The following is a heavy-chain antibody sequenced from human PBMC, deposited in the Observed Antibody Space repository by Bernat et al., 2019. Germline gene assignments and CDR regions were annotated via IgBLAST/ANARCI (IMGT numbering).Heavy chain of an antibody. D-gene: IGHD6-13*01. J-gene: IGHJ4*02. CDR2: TNAGNGNT. Sequence: QVQLVQSGAEVKKPGASVKVSCKASGYTFTSYAMHWVRQAPGQRLEWMGWTNAGNGNTKYSQKFQGRVTITRDTSASTAYMELSSLRSEDTAVYYCVFSGYSVYFDYWGQGTLVTVSS. CDR1: GYTFTSYA. CDR3: VFSGYSVYFDY. V-gene: IGHV1-3*01.